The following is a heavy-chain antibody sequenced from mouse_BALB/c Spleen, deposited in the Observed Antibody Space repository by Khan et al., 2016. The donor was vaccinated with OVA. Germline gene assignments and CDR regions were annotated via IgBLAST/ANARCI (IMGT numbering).Heavy chain of an antibody. V-gene: IGHV3-2*02. CDR1: GYSITSDYA. CDR3: ARWFAY. CDR2: INYSGGT. J-gene: IGHJ3*01. Sequence: EVHLVESGPGLVKPSQSLSLTCTVTGYSITSDYAWNWIRQFPGNKLEWMGYINYSGGTSYLPSLKSRISITRDTSKNQFFLQLNSVTTEDSATYYCARWFAYWGQGTLVTVS.